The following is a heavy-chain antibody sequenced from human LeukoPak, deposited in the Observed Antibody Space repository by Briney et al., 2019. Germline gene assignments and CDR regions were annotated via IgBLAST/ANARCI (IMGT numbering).Heavy chain of an antibody. CDR3: AAELYGVYTDCCTFPL. CDR2: IIFGSGAT. D-gene: IGHD4-17*01. V-gene: IGHV1-58*01. CDR1: GFTFSTSA. J-gene: IGHJ3*01. Sequence: PGTSVKVSCKTSGFTFSTSAVQWGRQARGQRLEWIGWIIFGSGATNYAQSLQGRFTITRDKSTNTAYMELSSLGSEDSAVYYCAAELYGVYTDCCTFPLWGQGTMVTVSS.